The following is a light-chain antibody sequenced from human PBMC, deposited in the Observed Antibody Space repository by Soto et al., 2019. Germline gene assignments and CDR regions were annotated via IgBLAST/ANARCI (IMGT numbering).Light chain of an antibody. CDR1: QSVSSN. CDR2: GAS. V-gene: IGKV3-15*01. CDR3: QQYNNWWT. Sequence: EIEMTQSPATLSVSPGERATLSCRASQSVSSNLAWYQQKPGQAPRLLIYGASTRATGIPARFSGSGSGTEFTLTISSLQSEDFAVYYCQQYNNWWTFGQWTKV. J-gene: IGKJ1*01.